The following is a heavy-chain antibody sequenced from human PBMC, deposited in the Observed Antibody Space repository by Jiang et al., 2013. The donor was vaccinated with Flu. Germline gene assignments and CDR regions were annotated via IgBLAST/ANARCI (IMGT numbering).Heavy chain of an antibody. Sequence: SGAEVKKPGSSVKVSCKASGGTFSSYTISWVRQAPGQGLEWMGRIIPILGIANYAQKFQGRVTITADKSTSTAYMELSSLRSEDTAVYYCTNLGDPESFDYWGQGTLVTVSS. CDR1: GGTFSSYT. D-gene: IGHD3-16*01. CDR3: TNLGDPESFDY. V-gene: IGHV1-69*04. CDR2: IIPILGIA. J-gene: IGHJ4*02.